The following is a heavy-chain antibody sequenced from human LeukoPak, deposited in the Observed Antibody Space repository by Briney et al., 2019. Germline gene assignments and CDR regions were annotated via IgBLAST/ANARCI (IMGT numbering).Heavy chain of an antibody. Sequence: GGSLRLSCAASGFTFSSYSMNWVRQAPGKGLEWVSYISSSSTIYYADSVKGRFTISRDNAKNSLYPQMNSLRAEDTAVYYCARTQMVYAIAVQYYYYMDVWGKGTTVTVSS. CDR2: ISSSSTI. CDR3: ARTQMVYAIAVQYYYYMDV. D-gene: IGHD2-8*01. V-gene: IGHV3-48*04. CDR1: GFTFSSYS. J-gene: IGHJ6*03.